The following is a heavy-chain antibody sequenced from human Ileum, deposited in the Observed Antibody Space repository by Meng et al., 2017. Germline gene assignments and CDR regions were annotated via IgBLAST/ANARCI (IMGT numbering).Heavy chain of an antibody. Sequence: QVQLVESGGGVVQPGRSLRLSCAASGFTFSIYGMHWVRQAPGKGLEWAAYISYDGSIKYYADSVKGRFTISRDNSKSTLYLQMTSLRVEDAAVYYCAKKAPDRDYGVAIDSWGQGTLVTVSS. D-gene: IGHD4-17*01. CDR3: AKKAPDRDYGVAIDS. CDR2: ISYDGSIK. V-gene: IGHV3-30*18. J-gene: IGHJ4*02. CDR1: GFTFSIYG.